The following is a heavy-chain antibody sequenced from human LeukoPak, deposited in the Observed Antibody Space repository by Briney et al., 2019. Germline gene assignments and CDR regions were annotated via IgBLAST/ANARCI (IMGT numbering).Heavy chain of an antibody. Sequence: SQTLSLTCAISGDSVSTNSATWTWLRQSPSRGLEWLGRTYYRSKWYNDYAVSMKSRITINPDTSKNQSSLQLNSVTPEDTAVYYCARLVGASWFDSWGQGTLVTVSS. CDR3: ARLVGASWFDS. CDR2: TYYRSKWYN. J-gene: IGHJ5*01. V-gene: IGHV6-1*01. CDR1: GDSVSTNSAT. D-gene: IGHD1-26*01.